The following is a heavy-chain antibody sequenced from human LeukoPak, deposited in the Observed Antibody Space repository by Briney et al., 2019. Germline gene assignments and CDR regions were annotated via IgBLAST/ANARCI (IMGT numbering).Heavy chain of an antibody. CDR3: STLAYCSGRRCYGFDY. V-gene: IGHV3-15*04. Sequence: GGSLRLSCVVSGLTFSNAWMTLVRQAPGKGLEWVGRIESKTDGGATDYAAPVKGRFTISRDDSKNTQYLQMNSLKTEDTAVYYCSTLAYCSGRRCYGFDYWGQGALVTVSS. D-gene: IGHD2-15*01. CDR1: GLTFSNAW. CDR2: IESKTDGGAT. J-gene: IGHJ4*02.